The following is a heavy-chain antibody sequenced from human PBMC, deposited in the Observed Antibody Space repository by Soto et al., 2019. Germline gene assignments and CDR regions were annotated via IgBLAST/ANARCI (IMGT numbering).Heavy chain of an antibody. D-gene: IGHD2-15*01. Sequence: PGGSLRLSCAASGFTFSSYSMNWVRQAPGKGLEWVSYISSSSTTEYYADSVKGRFTISRDNAKNSLYLQMNSLRAEDTAVYYCARDGCSGSNCLNWFDLWGQGTLVTVSS. CDR1: GFTFSSYS. CDR2: ISSSSTTE. CDR3: ARDGCSGSNCLNWFDL. J-gene: IGHJ5*02. V-gene: IGHV3-48*01.